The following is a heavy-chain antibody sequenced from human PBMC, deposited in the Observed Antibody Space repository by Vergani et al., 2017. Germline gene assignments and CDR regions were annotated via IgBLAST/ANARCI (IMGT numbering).Heavy chain of an antibody. J-gene: IGHJ4*02. CDR2: ISYDGSNK. CDR1: GFTFSSYA. Sequence: QVQLVESGGGVVQPGRSLRLSCAASGFTFSSYAMHWVRQAPGKGLEWVAVISYDGSNKYYADSVKGRFTISRDNSKNTLYLQMNSLRAEDTAVYYCAREGLTIFVVVIRYFDYWGQGTLVTVSS. D-gene: IGHD3-3*01. CDR3: AREGLTIFVVVIRYFDY. V-gene: IGHV3-30-3*01.